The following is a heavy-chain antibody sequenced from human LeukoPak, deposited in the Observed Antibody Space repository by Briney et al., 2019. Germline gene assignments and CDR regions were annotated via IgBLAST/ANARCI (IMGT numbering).Heavy chain of an antibody. CDR1: GGSFSGYF. V-gene: IGHV4-34*01. D-gene: IGHD6-19*01. Sequence: PSETLSLTCAVYGGSFSGYFWIWVRQPPGKGLEWIGEISLDGSTTYNPSLKSRVTISVDTSKNQFSLKLSSVTAADTAVYYCARDHQWLGFDYWGQGTLVTVSS. CDR2: ISLDGST. J-gene: IGHJ4*02. CDR3: ARDHQWLGFDY.